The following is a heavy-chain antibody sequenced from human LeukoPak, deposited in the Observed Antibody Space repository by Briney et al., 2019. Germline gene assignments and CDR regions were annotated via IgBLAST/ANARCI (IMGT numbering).Heavy chain of an antibody. J-gene: IGHJ4*02. CDR3: ATTWAETYYYDSSGYYFDY. V-gene: IGHV1-18*01. D-gene: IGHD3-22*01. CDR2: ISAYNGNT. Sequence: GASVKVSCEASGYTFTTYGISWVRQAPGQGLEWMGWISAYNGNTNYAQKFQGRVTMTTDTSTSTAYMELRSLRSDDTAVYYCATTWAETYYYDSSGYYFDYWGQGTLVTVSP. CDR1: GYTFTTYG.